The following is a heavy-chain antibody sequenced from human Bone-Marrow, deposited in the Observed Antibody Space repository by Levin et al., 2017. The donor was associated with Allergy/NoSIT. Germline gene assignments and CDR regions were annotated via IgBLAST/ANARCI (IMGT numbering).Heavy chain of an antibody. D-gene: IGHD3-22*01. Sequence: PAGGSLRLSCTASEFTFSSYWMSWVRQAPGKGLEWVANIKQDGSEKYYVDSVKGRFTISRDNAKNSLYLQMNSLRAEDTAVYYCARWGRPYYDSSGFDYWGQGTLVTVSS. V-gene: IGHV3-7*01. CDR3: ARWGRPYYDSSGFDY. CDR2: IKQDGSEK. J-gene: IGHJ4*02. CDR1: EFTFSSYW.